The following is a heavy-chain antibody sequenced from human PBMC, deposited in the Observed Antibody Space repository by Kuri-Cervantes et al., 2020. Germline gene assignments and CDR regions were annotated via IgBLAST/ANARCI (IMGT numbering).Heavy chain of an antibody. CDR3: ARVREFGDFEY. CDR2: IWYDGSNK. V-gene: IGHV3-33*01. D-gene: IGHD3-10*01. J-gene: IGHJ4*02. CDR1: GFTFSSYG. Sequence: GGSLRLSCAASGFTFSSYGMHWVRQAPGKGLEWVAVIWYDGSNKYYADSVKGRFTISRDNSKNSLFLQMNSLRPEDTAVYYCARVREFGDFEYWGQGTLVTVSS.